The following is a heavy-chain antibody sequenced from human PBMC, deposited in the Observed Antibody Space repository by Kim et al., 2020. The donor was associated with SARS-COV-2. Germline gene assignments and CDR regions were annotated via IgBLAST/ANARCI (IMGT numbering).Heavy chain of an antibody. D-gene: IGHD5-18*01. J-gene: IGHJ6*01. Sequence: SETLSLTCAVYGGSFSGYYWSWIRQPPGKGLEWIGEINHSGITNYNPSLKSRFTLSVDTSKNQFSLKLSSVTAADTAVYYCARVSYGYYLYYYYYVMDVWGQGTTVTVSP. CDR2: INHSGIT. CDR3: ARVSYGYYLYYYYYVMDV. CDR1: GGSFSGYY. V-gene: IGHV4-34*01.